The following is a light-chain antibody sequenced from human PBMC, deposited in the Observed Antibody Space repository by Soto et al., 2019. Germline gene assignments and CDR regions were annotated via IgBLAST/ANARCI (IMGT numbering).Light chain of an antibody. V-gene: IGLV2-14*03. CDR1: SSDIGGYNY. CDR2: EVI. CDR3: TSYASSNSWP. J-gene: IGLJ3*02. Sequence: QSALTQPASVSGSPGQSITISCTGTSSDIGGYNYVSWYQQHPGKAPKLMIYEVINRPSEISNRFSGSKSGNTASLTISGLQADDEADYYCTSYASSNSWPFDGGTKLTV.